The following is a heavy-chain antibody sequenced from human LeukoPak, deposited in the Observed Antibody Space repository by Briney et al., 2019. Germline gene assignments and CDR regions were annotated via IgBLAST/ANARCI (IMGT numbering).Heavy chain of an antibody. D-gene: IGHD2-2*01. Sequence: SETLSLTCTVSGGSISSYYWSWIRQPPGKGLEWIGEINHSGSTNYNPSLKSRVTISVDTSKNQFSLKLSSVTAADTAVYYCARVSACSSTSYPYYYYYMDVWGKGTTVTVSS. CDR1: GGSISSYY. CDR2: INHSGST. V-gene: IGHV4-34*01. J-gene: IGHJ6*03. CDR3: ARVSACSSTSYPYYYYYMDV.